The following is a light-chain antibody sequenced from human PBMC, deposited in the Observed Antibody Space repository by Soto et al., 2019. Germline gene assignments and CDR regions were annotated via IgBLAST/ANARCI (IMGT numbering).Light chain of an antibody. Sequence: IQLTQSPSSLSASVGDRVTITCRSSQDIAIYLAGYQQKPGEAPKLLIYDASTLYGGVLSRFSGSGSGTDFTLTISSLQPEDFATYYCQQSYSTPWTFGQGTKVDIK. CDR3: QQSYSTPWT. CDR2: DAS. V-gene: IGKV1-39*01. CDR1: QDIAIY. J-gene: IGKJ1*01.